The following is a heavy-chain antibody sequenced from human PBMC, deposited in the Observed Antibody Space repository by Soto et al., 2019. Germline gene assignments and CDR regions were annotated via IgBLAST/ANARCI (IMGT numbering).Heavy chain of an antibody. Sequence: ASVKVSCKASGYTFTSYGISWVRQAPGQGLEWMGWISAYNGNTNYAQKLQGRVTMTTDTSTSTAYMELRSLRSDDTAVYYCARVPITTFGVVIMSWFDPWGQGTLVTVSS. CDR3: ARVPITTFGVVIMSWFDP. CDR2: ISAYNGNT. J-gene: IGHJ5*02. V-gene: IGHV1-18*01. D-gene: IGHD3-3*01. CDR1: GYTFTSYG.